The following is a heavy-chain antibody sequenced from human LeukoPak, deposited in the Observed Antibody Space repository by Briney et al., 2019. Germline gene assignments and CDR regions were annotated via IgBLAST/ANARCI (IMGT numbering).Heavy chain of an antibody. Sequence: GGSLRLSCAASGFIFSSYAMTWVRQAPGRGLEWLSTISGSGTTTYYVDSVKGRFTVSRDNSKNTLYLQMSSLRAGDTAVYYCAKAGHYGSGSYYSDYWGRGTLVTVSS. CDR1: GFIFSSYA. V-gene: IGHV3-23*01. CDR2: ISGSGTTT. D-gene: IGHD3-10*01. CDR3: AKAGHYGSGSYYSDY. J-gene: IGHJ4*02.